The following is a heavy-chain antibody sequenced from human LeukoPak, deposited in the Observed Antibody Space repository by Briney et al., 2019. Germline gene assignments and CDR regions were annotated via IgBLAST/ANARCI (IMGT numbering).Heavy chain of an antibody. D-gene: IGHD6-19*01. V-gene: IGHV3-9*01. CDR2: ISWNSGSI. J-gene: IGHJ3*02. CDR1: GFTFDDYA. Sequence: GRSLRLSCAASGFTFDDYAMHWVRHAPGKGLEWVSGISWNSGSIGYADSVKGRFTISRDNAKNSLYLQMNSLRAEDTALYYCAKGSSGWYQDAFDIWGQGTMVTVSS. CDR3: AKGSSGWYQDAFDI.